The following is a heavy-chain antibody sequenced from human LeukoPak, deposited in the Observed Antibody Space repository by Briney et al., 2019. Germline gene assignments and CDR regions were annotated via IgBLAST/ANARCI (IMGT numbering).Heavy chain of an antibody. CDR1: GYTFTSYS. J-gene: IGHJ4*02. CDR3: ARDRNGGWYYYDSSGYYSDY. CDR2: ISAYNGNT. Sequence: ASVKVCCKASGYTFTSYSISWVRQAPGQGLELMGLISAYNGNTNYAQKLQGRVTMTTDTSTSTAYMELRSLRSKDTAVYYCARDRNGGWYYYDSSGYYSDYWGQGTLVTVYS. D-gene: IGHD3-22*01. V-gene: IGHV1-18*01.